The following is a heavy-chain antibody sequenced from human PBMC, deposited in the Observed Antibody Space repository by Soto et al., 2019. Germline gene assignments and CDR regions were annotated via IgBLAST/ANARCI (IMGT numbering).Heavy chain of an antibody. J-gene: IGHJ4*02. Sequence: LRVSRGVSWCNIVGLGGRWVRQAPGKGLEWVSIIGVGGGDRYYPESVKGRFTISRDNSRDTLYLEMNSLRDEDTAVYYCARVRFGELVWGQGTLVTVSS. V-gene: IGHV3-23*01. CDR2: IGVGGGDR. CDR1: WCNIVGLG. D-gene: IGHD3-10*01. CDR3: ARVRFGELV.